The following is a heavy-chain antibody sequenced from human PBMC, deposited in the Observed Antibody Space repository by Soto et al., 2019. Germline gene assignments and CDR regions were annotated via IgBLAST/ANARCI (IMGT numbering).Heavy chain of an antibody. CDR2: INSDGSST. D-gene: IGHD3-10*02. Sequence: GGSLRLFCAASGFTFSSYWMHWVRQAPGKGLVWVSRINSDGSSTSYADSVKGRFTISRDNAKNTLYLQMNSLRAEDTAVYYCATLGSGSSPDYWGQGTLVTVSS. V-gene: IGHV3-74*01. CDR1: GFTFSSYW. CDR3: ATLGSGSSPDY. J-gene: IGHJ4*02.